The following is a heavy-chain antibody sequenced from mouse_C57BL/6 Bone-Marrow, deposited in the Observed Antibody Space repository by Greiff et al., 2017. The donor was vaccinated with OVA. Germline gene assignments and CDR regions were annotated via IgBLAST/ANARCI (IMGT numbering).Heavy chain of an antibody. J-gene: IGHJ3*01. CDR2: IDPSDSYT. CDR1: GYTFTSYW. Sequence: QVQLQQPGAELVMPGASVKLSCKASGYTFTSYWMHWVKQRPGQGLEWIGEIDPSDSYTNYNQKFKGKSTLTVDKSSSTAYMQLSSLTSEDSAVYYCATYYSNFWFAYWAKGLWSLSLQ. D-gene: IGHD2-5*01. V-gene: IGHV1-69*01. CDR3: ATYYSNFWFAY.